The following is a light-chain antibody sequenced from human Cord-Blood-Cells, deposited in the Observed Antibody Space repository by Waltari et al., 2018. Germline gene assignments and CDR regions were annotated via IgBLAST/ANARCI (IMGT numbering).Light chain of an antibody. V-gene: IGLV2-11*01. CDR2: DVS. CDR3: CSYAGSYTYV. J-gene: IGLJ1*01. Sequence: QSALTQPRSVSGSPGQSVTISCTGTSSDVGGYNYVSWYQQHPGKAPKHMIYDVSKRPSGVPGRFSGAKAGNTASLTISGLQAEDEADYYCCSYAGSYTYVFGTGTKVTVL. CDR1: SSDVGGYNY.